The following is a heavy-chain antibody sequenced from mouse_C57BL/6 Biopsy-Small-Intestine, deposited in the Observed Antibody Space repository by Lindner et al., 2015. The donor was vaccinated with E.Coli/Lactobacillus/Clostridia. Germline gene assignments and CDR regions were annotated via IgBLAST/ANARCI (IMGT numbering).Heavy chain of an antibody. CDR3: ARHEGIRYGYFDV. CDR1: GYAFSSSW. D-gene: IGHD1-1*01. Sequence: VQLQESGPELAKPGASVKISCKASGYAFSSSWMNWVKQRPGKGLEWIGWFYPGSGSIKYNEKFKDKATLTADKSSSTVYMELSRLTSEDSAVYFCARHEGIRYGYFDVWGTGTTVTVSS. CDR2: FYPGSGSI. J-gene: IGHJ1*03. V-gene: IGHV1-62-2*01.